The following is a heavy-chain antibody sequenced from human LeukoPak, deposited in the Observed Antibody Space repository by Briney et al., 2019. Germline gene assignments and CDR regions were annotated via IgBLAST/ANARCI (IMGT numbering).Heavy chain of an antibody. CDR2: IKQDGSEK. CDR1: GFTFSSYW. CDR3: ARGEVDDYGDYYYYYGMDV. J-gene: IGHJ6*02. D-gene: IGHD4-17*01. V-gene: IGHV3-7*01. Sequence: GGSLRLSCAASGFTFSSYWMSWVRQAPGKRLEWVANIKQDGSEKYYVDSVKGRFTISRDNAKNSLYLQMNSLRAEDTAVYYCARGEVDDYGDYYYYYGMDVWGQGTTVTVSS.